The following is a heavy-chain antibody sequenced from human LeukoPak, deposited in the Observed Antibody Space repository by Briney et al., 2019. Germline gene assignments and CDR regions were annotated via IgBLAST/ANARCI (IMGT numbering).Heavy chain of an antibody. J-gene: IGHJ4*02. V-gene: IGHV4-30-4*01. Sequence: SQTLSLTCTVSGGSISSGDYYWSWIRQPPGTGLEWIGYIYYSGSTYYNPSLKSRVTISVDTSKNQFSLKLSSVTAADTAVYYCAIQYSSSWYYFDYWGQGTLVTVSS. CDR2: IYYSGST. D-gene: IGHD6-13*01. CDR3: AIQYSSSWYYFDY. CDR1: GGSISSGDYY.